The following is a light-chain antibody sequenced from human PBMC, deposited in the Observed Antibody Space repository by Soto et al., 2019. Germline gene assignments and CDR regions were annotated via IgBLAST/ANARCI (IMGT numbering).Light chain of an antibody. CDR1: SSDVGAYNY. CDR3: SSYTSSSTYV. J-gene: IGLJ1*01. CDR2: EVS. V-gene: IGLV2-14*01. Sequence: QSVLTQPASVSGSPGQSITLSCTGTSSDVGAYNYVSWYQQHPGKAPKLMIYEVSNRPSGVSNRFSGSKSGSTASLTISGLQAEDEADYYCSSYTSSSTYVFGTGTKVTVL.